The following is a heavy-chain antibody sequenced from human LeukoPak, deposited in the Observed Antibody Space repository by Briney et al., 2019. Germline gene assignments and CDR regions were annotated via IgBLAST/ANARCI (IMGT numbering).Heavy chain of an antibody. CDR3: ARDIPYEVSFGGLTVMGSFVLDY. J-gene: IGHJ4*02. D-gene: IGHD3-16*02. CDR2: INPSRSSA. V-gene: IGHV1-46*01. CDR1: GYTFTNDY. Sequence: ASVKVSCKASGYTFTNDYIHWVRRAPGQGLEWMGMINPSRSSASYAQKFQGRVTMTRDTSTSTVYMELSSLRSEDAAVYYCARDIPYEVSFGGLTVMGSFVLDYWGQGTLVTVSS.